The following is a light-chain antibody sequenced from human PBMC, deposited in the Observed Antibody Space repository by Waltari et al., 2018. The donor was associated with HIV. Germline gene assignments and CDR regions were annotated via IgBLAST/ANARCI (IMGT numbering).Light chain of an antibody. CDR1: TSDVGADHY. J-gene: IGLJ2*01. V-gene: IGLV2-8*01. CDR3: TSYAGRNTFV. Sequence: QSALTQPPSASGSPGQSVTISCTGKTSDVGADHYVPWYQQHPGKAPKLMIYEVFKRPSGVPDRFSGSKSGNTASLTVSGLQAEDEADYYCTSYAGRNTFVFGGGTKLTVL. CDR2: EVF.